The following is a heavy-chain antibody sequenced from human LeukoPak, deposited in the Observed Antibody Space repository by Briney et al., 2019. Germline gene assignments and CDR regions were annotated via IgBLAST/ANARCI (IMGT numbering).Heavy chain of an antibody. D-gene: IGHD3-3*01. J-gene: IGHJ4*02. Sequence: GGSLRLSCAASGFTFSTYGMHWVRQAPGKGLEWVAVISYDGSNEYYADSVKGRFTISRDNSKNTLYLQMNSLRAEDTAVYYCARVVSDYDFWSGYFTGNFDYWGQGTLVTVSS. CDR2: ISYDGSNE. CDR1: GFTFSTYG. V-gene: IGHV3-30*03. CDR3: ARVVSDYDFWSGYFTGNFDY.